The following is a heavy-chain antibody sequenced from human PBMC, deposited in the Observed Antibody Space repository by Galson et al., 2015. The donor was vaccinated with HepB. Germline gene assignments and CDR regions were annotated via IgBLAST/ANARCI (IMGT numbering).Heavy chain of an antibody. CDR1: GFIFSDYY. D-gene: IGHD2-8*01. Sequence: SLRLSCAASGFIFSDYYMTWIRQAPGEGPEWVSYISSSGTNIYYAESVKGRFTISRDNAKNSLYLQMSSLRAEDTAVYYCARNLRTQPNFHYYAMDVWGQGTTVTVSS. J-gene: IGHJ6*02. V-gene: IGHV3-11*01. CDR3: ARNLRTQPNFHYYAMDV. CDR2: ISSSGTNI.